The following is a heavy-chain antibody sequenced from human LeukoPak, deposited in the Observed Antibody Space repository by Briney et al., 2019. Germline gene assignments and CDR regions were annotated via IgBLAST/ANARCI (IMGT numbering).Heavy chain of an antibody. V-gene: IGHV1-69*13. CDR3: ARGAAAGSFDY. CDR1: GGTFSSYA. D-gene: IGHD6-13*01. Sequence: SVKVSCKASGGTFSSYAISWVRQAPGQGLEWMGGIIPIFGTANYAQKFQGRVTITADESTSTAYMELSSLRSDDTAVYYCARGAAAGSFDYWGQGTLVTVSS. CDR2: IIPIFGTA. J-gene: IGHJ4*02.